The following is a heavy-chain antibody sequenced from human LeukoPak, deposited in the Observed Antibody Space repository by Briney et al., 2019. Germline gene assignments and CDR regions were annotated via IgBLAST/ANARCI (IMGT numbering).Heavy chain of an antibody. CDR1: GYTFTSYY. Sequence: ASVKVSCKASGYTFTSYYMHWVRQAPGQGLEWMGLINPTGGSTGYAQKFQGRVTMTRDTSTSTVYMELSSLRSEDTAMYYCARDRTHYYDSSGYYSRWEYWGQGTLVTVSS. D-gene: IGHD3-22*01. CDR2: INPTGGST. CDR3: ARDRTHYYDSSGYYSRWEY. J-gene: IGHJ4*02. V-gene: IGHV1-46*01.